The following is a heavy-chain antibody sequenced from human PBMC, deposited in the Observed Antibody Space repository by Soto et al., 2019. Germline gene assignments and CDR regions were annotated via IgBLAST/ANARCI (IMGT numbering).Heavy chain of an antibody. V-gene: IGHV3-48*01. CDR1: GFPFSSYS. CDR3: ARDAMTKPRDY. Sequence: GSLRLSCAASGFPFSSYSMNWVRQAPGKGLEWVSYISSSSSTIYYADSVKGRFTISRDNAKNSLYLQMNSLRAEDTAVYYCARDAMTKPRDYWGQGTLVTVSS. CDR2: ISSSSSTI. J-gene: IGHJ4*02. D-gene: IGHD4-17*01.